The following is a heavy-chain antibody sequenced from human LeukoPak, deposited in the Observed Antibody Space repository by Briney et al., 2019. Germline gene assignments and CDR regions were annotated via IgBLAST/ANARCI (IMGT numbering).Heavy chain of an antibody. CDR1: GGTFSSYA. D-gene: IGHD6-6*01. V-gene: IGHV1-69*13. J-gene: IGHJ6*02. CDR2: IIPIFGTA. Sequence: ASVKVSCKASGGTFSSYAISWVRQAPGQGLEWMGGIIPIFGTANYAQKFQGRVTITADESTSTAYMELSSLRSEDTAVYYCAGDRGEYSSSPGGMDVWGQGTTVTVSS. CDR3: AGDRGEYSSSPGGMDV.